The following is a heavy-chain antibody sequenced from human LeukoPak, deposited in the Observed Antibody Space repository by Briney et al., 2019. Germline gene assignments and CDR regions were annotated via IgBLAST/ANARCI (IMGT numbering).Heavy chain of an antibody. Sequence: PGGSLRLSCAASGFTFSSYTMHWVRQAPGKGLEWVAVISYDESNKYYADSVKGRFTISRDNSKNTLSLQMNSLRAEDTAMYYCAGKYGSGSFDNWGQGTLVTVSS. D-gene: IGHD3-10*01. J-gene: IGHJ4*02. CDR1: GFTFSSYT. V-gene: IGHV3-30-3*01. CDR2: ISYDESNK. CDR3: AGKYGSGSFDN.